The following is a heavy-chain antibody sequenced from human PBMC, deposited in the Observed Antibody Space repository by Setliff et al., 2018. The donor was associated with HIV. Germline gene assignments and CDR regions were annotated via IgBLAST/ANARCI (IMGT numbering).Heavy chain of an antibody. CDR1: GFSFGDTA. V-gene: IGHV3-49*04. D-gene: IGHD4-17*01. CDR2: IRSKIFGGTP. CDR3: TRRTTALDY. Sequence: GGSLRLSCAAFGFSFGDTAMGWVRQAPGKGLEWIGFIRSKIFGGTPEYGASVQGRFTISRDDSKSIAYLQLNSLKTEDTAVYYCTRRTTALDYWGQGTLVTVSS. J-gene: IGHJ4*02.